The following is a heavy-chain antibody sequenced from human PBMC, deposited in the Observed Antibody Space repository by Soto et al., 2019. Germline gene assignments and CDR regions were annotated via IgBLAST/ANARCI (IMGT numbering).Heavy chain of an antibody. CDR2: IGPSDSYT. CDR3: ARLILPHLMVFCTNGVCSDAFDI. CDR1: GYSFTSSW. V-gene: IGHV5-10-1*03. J-gene: IGHJ3*02. D-gene: IGHD2-8*01. Sequence: EVQLVQSGAEVKKPGESLRISCKGSGYSFTSSWISWVRQMPGKGLEWMGRIGPSDSYTNYSPSFQGHVTISPDKSISTAYLQRSRLKASDTAMYDCARLILPHLMVFCTNGVCSDAFDIRGQGTMVTASS.